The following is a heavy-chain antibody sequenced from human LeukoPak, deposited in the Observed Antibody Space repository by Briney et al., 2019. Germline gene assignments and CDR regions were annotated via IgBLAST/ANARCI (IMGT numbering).Heavy chain of an antibody. Sequence: GASVKVSCKASGYTFTGYYMHWVRQAPGQGLEWMGRINPNSGGTNYAQKFQGRVTMTRDTSISTAYMELSRLRSDDTAVYYCAGVLFRGYDWLGYWGQGTLVTVSS. CDR3: AGVLFRGYDWLGY. CDR1: GYTFTGYY. CDR2: INPNSGGT. J-gene: IGHJ4*02. V-gene: IGHV1-2*06. D-gene: IGHD5-12*01.